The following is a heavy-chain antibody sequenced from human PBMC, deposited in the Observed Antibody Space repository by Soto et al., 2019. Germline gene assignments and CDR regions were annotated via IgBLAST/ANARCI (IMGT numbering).Heavy chain of an antibody. CDR3: ASLRITMVRGVIRYYYGMDV. Sequence: SETFSHSYAVSGCSISRGGSFGCWIRQPPGKGLEWIGYIYHSGSTYYNPSLKSRVSISVDRSKNQFSLKLSSVTAADTAVYYCASLRITMVRGVIRYYYGMDVWGQGTTVT. V-gene: IGHV4-30-2*01. J-gene: IGHJ6*02. D-gene: IGHD3-10*01. CDR2: IYHSGST. CDR1: GCSISRGGSF.